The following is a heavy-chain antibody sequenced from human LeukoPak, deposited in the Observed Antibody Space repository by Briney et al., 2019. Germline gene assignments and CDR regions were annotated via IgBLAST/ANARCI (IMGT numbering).Heavy chain of an antibody. V-gene: IGHV3-7*01. CDR3: ARGGSGYSYGKIDS. D-gene: IGHD5-18*01. J-gene: IGHJ4*02. CDR2: IKQDGSET. Sequence: GGSLRLSCAAYGFTFSYYWMNWVRQAPGKGVEWVANIKQDGSETYYVDSVKGRFTISRDNAKNSLYLQMNSLRDEVTAVYYCARGGSGYSYGKIDSWGQGILVTVSS. CDR1: GFTFSYYW.